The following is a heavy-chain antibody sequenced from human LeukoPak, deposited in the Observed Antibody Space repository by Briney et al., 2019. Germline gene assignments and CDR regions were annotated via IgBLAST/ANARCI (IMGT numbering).Heavy chain of an antibody. D-gene: IGHD3-16*01. CDR3: ARVTAEDYFDY. CDR2: IYYSGST. J-gene: IGHJ4*02. V-gene: IGHV4-59*01. CDR1: GGSISSYY. Sequence: SETLSLTCTVSGGSISSYYWNWIRQPPGKGLEWIGYIYYSGSTNYNPSLKSRVTISVDTSKNQFSLKLSSVTAADTAVYYCARVTAEDYFDYWGQGTLVTVSS.